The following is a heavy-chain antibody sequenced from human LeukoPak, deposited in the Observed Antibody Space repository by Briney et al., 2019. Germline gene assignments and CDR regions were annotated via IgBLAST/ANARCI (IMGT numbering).Heavy chain of an antibody. J-gene: IGHJ6*03. D-gene: IGHD5-18*01. Sequence: GGSLRLSCAASGLTFSSYWKSWVRQAPGKGLEWVGNINQDGSEKYYVDSVKGRFTISRDNAKKSLYLQMNSLRAEDTALYYCASCGYRYGQYYYYMDVWGKGTTVTVSS. CDR3: ASCGYRYGQYYYYMDV. CDR2: INQDGSEK. CDR1: GLTFSSYW. V-gene: IGHV3-7*01.